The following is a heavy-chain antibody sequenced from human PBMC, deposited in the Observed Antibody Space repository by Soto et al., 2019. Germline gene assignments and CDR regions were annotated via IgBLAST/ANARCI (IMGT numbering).Heavy chain of an antibody. J-gene: IGHJ6*02. CDR2: IFSSDSHA. V-gene: IGHV5-51*01. CDR3: AASIFYYGMDV. CDR1: GYSFSTYS. Sequence: GESLKISCKGPGYSFSTYSIGWVRQVPGKGLEWIGNIFSSDSHAGYSPPFQGQVTISVDKSISTTYLQWSSLKASDTAIYYCAASIFYYGMDVWGQGTTVTVSS.